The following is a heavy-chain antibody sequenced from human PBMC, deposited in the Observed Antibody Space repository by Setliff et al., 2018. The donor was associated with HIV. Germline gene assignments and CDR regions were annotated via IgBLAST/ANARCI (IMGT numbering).Heavy chain of an antibody. J-gene: IGHJ3*01. V-gene: IGHV3-48*03. CDR3: ARDIPPEYPGFDL. CDR2: ISSSGSTI. Sequence: PGGSLRLSCAASGFTFSGYAMNWVRQAPGKGLEWVSYISSSGSTIYYADSVKGRFTISRDNAKRSLYLQMNSLRVEDTAVYYCARDIPPEYPGFDLWGQGTVVTVSS. D-gene: IGHD6-6*01. CDR1: GFTFSGYA.